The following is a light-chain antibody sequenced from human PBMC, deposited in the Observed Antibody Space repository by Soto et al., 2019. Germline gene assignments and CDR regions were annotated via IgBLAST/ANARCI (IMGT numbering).Light chain of an antibody. CDR1: SSDVGAYNY. CDR3: SSHAGSIGI. V-gene: IGLV2-8*01. Sequence: QSALTQPPSASGSPGQSVTIPCTGTSSDVGAYNYVSWYQQHPGKAPKLVIYEVSKRPSGVPDRFSGSKSGNTASLTVSGLQGEDEADYYCSSHAGSIGIFGTGTKLTVL. J-gene: IGLJ1*01. CDR2: EVS.